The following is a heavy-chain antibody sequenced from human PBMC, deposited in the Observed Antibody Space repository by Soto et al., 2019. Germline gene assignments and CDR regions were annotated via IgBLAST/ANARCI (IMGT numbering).Heavy chain of an antibody. Sequence: SETLYLTCTVSGGSISSYYWSWIRQPPGKGLEWIGYIYYSGSTNYNPSLKSRVTISVDTSKNQFSLKLSSVTAADTAVYYCARHRAGTHPKQIDYWGQGTLVTVSS. J-gene: IGHJ4*02. CDR1: GGSISSYY. D-gene: IGHD6-19*01. CDR3: ARHRAGTHPKQIDY. CDR2: IYYSGST. V-gene: IGHV4-59*08.